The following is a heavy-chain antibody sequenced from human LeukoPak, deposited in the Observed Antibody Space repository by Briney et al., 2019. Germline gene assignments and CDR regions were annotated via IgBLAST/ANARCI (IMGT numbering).Heavy chain of an antibody. Sequence: GGSLRLSCADSGFTFSTYSMNWVRQAPGKGLEWVSSISKSSYYIHYADSVKGRFTISRDNAKNSLYLQMNSLRAEDTAVYYCARGKWEPLDYWGQGTLVTVSS. CDR3: ARGKWEPLDY. CDR2: ISKSSYYI. J-gene: IGHJ4*02. CDR1: GFTFSTYS. D-gene: IGHD1-26*01. V-gene: IGHV3-21*01.